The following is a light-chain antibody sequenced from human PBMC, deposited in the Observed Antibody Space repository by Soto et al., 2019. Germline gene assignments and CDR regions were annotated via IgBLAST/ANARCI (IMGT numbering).Light chain of an antibody. J-gene: IGKJ1*01. V-gene: IGKV1-5*01. Sequence: DLQMTQSSSSLSGSVGDRVAITCRASQSISTWLAWYQQKPGKAPKLLIYGASTWASGVPARFSGSGSGTEFTLTISSLQPDDFAAFYCQHCNTHPPTFGQGTKVDNK. CDR2: GAS. CDR3: QHCNTHPPT. CDR1: QSISTW.